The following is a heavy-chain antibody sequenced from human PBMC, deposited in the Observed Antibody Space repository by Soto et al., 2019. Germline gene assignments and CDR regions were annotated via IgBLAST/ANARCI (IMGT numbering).Heavy chain of an antibody. D-gene: IGHD6-19*01. J-gene: IGHJ4*02. CDR2: ISSSSSYI. Sequence: GGSLRLSCAASRFTFSSYSMNWVRQAPGKGLEWVSSISSSSSYIYYADSVKGRFTISRDNAKNSLYLQMNSLRAEDTAVYYCARDLRYSSGWYYFDYWGQGTLVTVPQ. V-gene: IGHV3-21*01. CDR3: ARDLRYSSGWYYFDY. CDR1: RFTFSSYS.